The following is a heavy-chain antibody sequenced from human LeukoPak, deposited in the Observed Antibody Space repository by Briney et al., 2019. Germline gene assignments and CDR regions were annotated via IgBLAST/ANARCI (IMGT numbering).Heavy chain of an antibody. CDR3: ARPLSLGYCSGGSCYGRGAWFDR. Sequence: SETLSLTCAVCGGSFSGYYWSWIRQPPGKGLEWIGEINHSASTNYNPSLKSRVTISVGKSKNQFSLKLRSVTAADTAVYYCARPLSLGYCSGGSCYGRGAWFDRWGQGTLVTVSS. J-gene: IGHJ5*02. V-gene: IGHV4-34*01. D-gene: IGHD2-15*01. CDR2: INHSAST. CDR1: GGSFSGYY.